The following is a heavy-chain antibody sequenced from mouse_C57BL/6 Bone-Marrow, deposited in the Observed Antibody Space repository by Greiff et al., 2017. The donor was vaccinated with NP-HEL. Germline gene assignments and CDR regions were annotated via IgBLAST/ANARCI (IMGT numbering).Heavy chain of an antibody. D-gene: IGHD1-1*01. V-gene: IGHV2-3*01. CDR1: GFSLTSYG. CDR2: IWGDGST. Sequence: QVQLKQSGPGLVAPSQSLSITCTVSGFSLTSYGVSWVRQPPGKGLEWLGVIWGDGSTNYHSALISRLSISKDNSKSQVFLKLNSLQTDDTATYYCAKFGGAITTVVATDYAMDYWGQGTSVTVSS. CDR3: AKFGGAITTVVATDYAMDY. J-gene: IGHJ4*01.